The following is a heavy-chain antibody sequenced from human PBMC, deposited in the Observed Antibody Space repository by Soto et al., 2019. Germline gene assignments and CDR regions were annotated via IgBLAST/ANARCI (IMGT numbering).Heavy chain of an antibody. Sequence: SETLSLTCAVAGGSISSSNWWSWVRQPPGKGLEWIGEIYHSGSTNYNPSLKSRVTISVDKSKNQFSLKLSSVTAADTAVYYCARAVLLWFGELLTGMDVWGQGTTVTVSS. CDR1: GGSISSSNW. CDR2: IYHSGST. CDR3: ARAVLLWFGELLTGMDV. J-gene: IGHJ6*02. D-gene: IGHD3-10*01. V-gene: IGHV4-4*02.